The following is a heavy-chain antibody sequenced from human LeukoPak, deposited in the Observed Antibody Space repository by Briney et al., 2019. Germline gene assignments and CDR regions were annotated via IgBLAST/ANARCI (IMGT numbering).Heavy chain of an antibody. CDR2: IIAIFGTA. Sequence: GASVKVSFKASGGTFNSYAISWVRQAPGQGLEWMGGIIAIFGTANYSQKFQGRVTITADKSTSTAYMELSSLRSEDTAVYYCAGDRVGYCNSTSCYHFDYWGQGTLVTVSS. CDR1: GGTFNSYA. J-gene: IGHJ4*02. V-gene: IGHV1-69*06. D-gene: IGHD2-2*01. CDR3: AGDRVGYCNSTSCYHFDY.